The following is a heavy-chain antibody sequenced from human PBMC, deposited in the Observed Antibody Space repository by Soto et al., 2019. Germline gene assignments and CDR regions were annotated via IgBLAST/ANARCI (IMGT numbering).Heavy chain of an antibody. CDR2: ISFDGSNK. CDR1: GFTFSNYV. D-gene: IGHD6-19*01. J-gene: IGHJ2*01. Sequence: QVQLVESGGGVVQPGRSLRLSCAASGFTFSNYVMHWVRQAPGKGLEWVAVISFDGSNKYHVDSVKGRFTVSRDNSKNTVYLEMNRLRTEDTAVYYCAKASSQQWLVHYWYFDLWGRGTLVSVSS. CDR3: AKASSQQWLVHYWYFDL. V-gene: IGHV3-30*18.